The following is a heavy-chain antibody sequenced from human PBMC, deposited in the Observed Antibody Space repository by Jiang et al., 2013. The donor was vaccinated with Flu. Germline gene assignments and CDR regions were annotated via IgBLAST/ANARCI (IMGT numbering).Heavy chain of an antibody. CDR1: GYTFTSHL. Sequence: ISCKGSGYTFTSHLIHWVRQMPGKGLEWMGRIDPTDSYTSYSPSFQGHITLSVDKSISTAYLQWSSLKASDTAMYYCARHRPGSSYYYYGMDVWGQGTTVTVSS. D-gene: IGHD2-15*01. V-gene: IGHV5-10-1*01. CDR2: IDPTDSYT. CDR3: ARHRPGSSYYYYGMDV. J-gene: IGHJ6*02.